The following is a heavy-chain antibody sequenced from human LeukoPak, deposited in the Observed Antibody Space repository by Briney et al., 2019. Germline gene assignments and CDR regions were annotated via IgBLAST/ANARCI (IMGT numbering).Heavy chain of an antibody. CDR3: ARDGVGSDYVWGSYLY. D-gene: IGHD3-16*01. V-gene: IGHV3-21*01. CDR1: GFTFSSYS. J-gene: IGHJ4*02. Sequence: GGSLRLSCAASGFTFSSYSMNWVRQAPGKGLEWVSSISSSSYIYYADSVKGRFTISRDNAKNSLYLQMNSLRAEDTAVYYCARDGVGSDYVWGSYLYWGQGTLVTVSS. CDR2: ISSSSYI.